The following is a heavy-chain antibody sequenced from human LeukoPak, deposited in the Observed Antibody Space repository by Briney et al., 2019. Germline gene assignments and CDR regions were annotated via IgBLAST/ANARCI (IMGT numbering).Heavy chain of an antibody. CDR1: GFTFSSYA. CDR2: ISYDGSNK. D-gene: IGHD5-18*01. CDR3: ARSVDTAMVTPDY. J-gene: IGHJ4*02. V-gene: IGHV3-30-3*01. Sequence: PGGSLRLSCAASGFTFSSYAMHWVRQAPGKGLEWVALISYDGSNKYYADSVKGRFTTSRDNSKNTLYLQMNSLRAEDTAVYYCARSVDTAMVTPDYWGQGTLVTVSS.